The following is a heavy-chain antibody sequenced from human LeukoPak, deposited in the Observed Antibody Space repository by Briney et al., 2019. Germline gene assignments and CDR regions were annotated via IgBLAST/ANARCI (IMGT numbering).Heavy chain of an antibody. V-gene: IGHV3-30-3*01. Sequence: PGGSLRLSCAASGFTFSSYAMHWVRQAPGKGLEWVAVISYDGSNKYYADSVKGRFTISRDNSKNTLYLQMNSLRAEDTAVYYCAGDLSPYSSGWYSDYWGQGTLVTVSS. D-gene: IGHD6-19*01. CDR2: ISYDGSNK. CDR1: GFTFSSYA. CDR3: AGDLSPYSSGWYSDY. J-gene: IGHJ4*02.